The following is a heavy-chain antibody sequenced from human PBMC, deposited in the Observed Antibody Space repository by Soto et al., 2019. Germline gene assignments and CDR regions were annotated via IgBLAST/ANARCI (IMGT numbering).Heavy chain of an antibody. J-gene: IGHJ6*02. CDR2: ISWDGGST. Sequence: GSLRLSCVASGFTFDDYTMHWVRQAPGKGLEWVSLISWDGGSTYYADSVKGRFTISRDNSKNSLYLQMNSLRTEDTALYYCAKDRRGYCSSTSCPAHGMDVWGQGTTVTVSS. D-gene: IGHD2-2*01. CDR3: AKDRRGYCSSTSCPAHGMDV. CDR1: GFTFDDYT. V-gene: IGHV3-43*01.